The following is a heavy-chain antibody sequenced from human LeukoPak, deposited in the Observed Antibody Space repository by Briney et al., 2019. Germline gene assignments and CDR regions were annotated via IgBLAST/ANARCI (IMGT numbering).Heavy chain of an antibody. CDR2: IWYDGSNK. Sequence: PGRSLRLSCAASGFTFSSYGMHWVRQAPGKGLEWAAVIWYDGSNKYYADSVKGRFTISRDNSKNTLYLQMNSLRPEDTAVFFCARDSYYYSSDYYPFDYWGQGTLVTVSS. D-gene: IGHD3-22*01. CDR3: ARDSYYYSSDYYPFDY. J-gene: IGHJ4*02. V-gene: IGHV3-33*01. CDR1: GFTFSSYG.